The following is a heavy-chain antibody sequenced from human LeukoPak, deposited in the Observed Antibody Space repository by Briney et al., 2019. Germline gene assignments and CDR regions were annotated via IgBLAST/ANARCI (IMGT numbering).Heavy chain of an antibody. CDR2: ISRSSSYI. CDR1: GFTFSSYS. J-gene: IGHJ4*02. D-gene: IGHD2-21*02. V-gene: IGHV3-21*01. Sequence: GGSLRLSCAASGFTFSSYSMNWVRQAPGKGLEWVSSISRSSSYIYYADSVKGRFTISRDNAKNSLYLQMNSLRAEDTAVYYCARDPLYCGGDCYSWFVDYWGQGTLVTVSS. CDR3: ARDPLYCGGDCYSWFVDY.